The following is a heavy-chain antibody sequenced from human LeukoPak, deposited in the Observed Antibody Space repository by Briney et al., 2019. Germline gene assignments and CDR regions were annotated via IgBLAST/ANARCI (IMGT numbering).Heavy chain of an antibody. CDR1: GGTFSSYA. V-gene: IGHV1-69*13. D-gene: IGHD3-22*01. CDR2: IIPIFGTA. J-gene: IGHJ5*02. Sequence: SVKVSCKASGGTFSSYAISWVRQAPGQGFEWMGGIIPIFGTANYAQKFQGRVTITADESTSTAYMELSSLRSEDTAVYYCAREGDSSGYYYSNWLDPWGQGTLVTVSS. CDR3: AREGDSSGYYYSNWLDP.